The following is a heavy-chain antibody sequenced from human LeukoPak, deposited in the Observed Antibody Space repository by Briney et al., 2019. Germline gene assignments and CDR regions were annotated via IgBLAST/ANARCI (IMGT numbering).Heavy chain of an antibody. Sequence: SETLSLTCTVSGGSVSSDYWSWIRQPPGKGLEWIGYMHSNGNSAYNPSLSSRVTVSLDTSKNQFSLRLESVTAADTALYYCARHVLLWLGEHNYAFEIWGRGTMVAVSS. CDR1: GGSVSSDY. CDR3: ARHVLLWLGEHNYAFEI. D-gene: IGHD3-10*01. V-gene: IGHV4-59*08. CDR2: MHSNGNS. J-gene: IGHJ3*02.